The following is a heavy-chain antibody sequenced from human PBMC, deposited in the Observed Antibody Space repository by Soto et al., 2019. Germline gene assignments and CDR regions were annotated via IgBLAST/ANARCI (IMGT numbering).Heavy chain of an antibody. CDR2: IYYSGST. Sequence: SESLSRTFTVSTGSIRTYYWSSIRHPPRRGLGWIGYIYYSGSTHYNPSLKTRVAISMETSKNQFSLNLSSVTAADPAVYYCGGAPKWAYFDFWGLGTLVTVSS. D-gene: IGHD2-8*01. J-gene: IGHJ4*02. CDR3: GGAPKWAYFDF. CDR1: TGSIRTYY. V-gene: IGHV4-59*01.